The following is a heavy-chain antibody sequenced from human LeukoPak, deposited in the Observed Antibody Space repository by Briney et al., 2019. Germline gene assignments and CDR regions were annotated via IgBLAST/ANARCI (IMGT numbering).Heavy chain of an antibody. CDR2: ISPADSDT. Sequence: GESLKISCKGSGYTFTNYWIGWVRQMPGQGMDWMGFISPADSDTRYSPSFQGQATISADKSITTAYLQWSSLKASDSAMYYCARQPRYATGWYLDFRGQGTLVTVSS. V-gene: IGHV5-51*01. D-gene: IGHD2-8*02. CDR1: GYTFTNYW. J-gene: IGHJ4*02. CDR3: ARQPRYATGWYLDF.